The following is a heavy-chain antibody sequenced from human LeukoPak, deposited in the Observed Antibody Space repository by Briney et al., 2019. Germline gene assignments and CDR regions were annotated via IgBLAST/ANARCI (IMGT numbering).Heavy chain of an antibody. CDR3: AKDVMRCSGGCI. V-gene: IGHV3-23*01. CDR1: GFTFSSYA. D-gene: IGHD2-15*01. CDR2: ISASGGST. Sequence: DPGGSLRLSCAASGFTFSSYAMSWVRQAPGKGLEWVSTISASGGSTYYADSVKGRFTISRDNSRNTLSLQMNSLRAEDTAIYYCAKDVMRCSGGCIWGQGTLVTVSS. J-gene: IGHJ4*02.